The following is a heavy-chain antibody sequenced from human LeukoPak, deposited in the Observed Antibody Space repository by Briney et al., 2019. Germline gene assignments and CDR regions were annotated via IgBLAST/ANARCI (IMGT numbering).Heavy chain of an antibody. CDR2: TSGSGGST. Sequence: PGASLRLSCAASGFTFRNYAMNWVRQAPGKGLEWVSATSGSGGSTYYADSVKGRFTICRDNSKNTVYLQMNSLRAEDTAVYYSAKVLDYSYYGMDVWGQRTTVTVSS. CDR1: GFTFRNYA. V-gene: IGHV3-23*01. J-gene: IGHJ6*02. CDR3: AKVLDYSYYGMDV.